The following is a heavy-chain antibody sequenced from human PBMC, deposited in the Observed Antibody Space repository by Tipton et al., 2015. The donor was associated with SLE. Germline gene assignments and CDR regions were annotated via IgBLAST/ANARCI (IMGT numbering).Heavy chain of an antibody. V-gene: IGHV4-59*12. CDR1: GGSINNYY. J-gene: IGHJ6*03. CDR2: IYYSGST. Sequence: TLSLTCTVSGGSINNYYWSWIRQPPGKGLEWIGYIYYSGSTNYNPSLKSRATISVDTSKNQFSLKLSSVTAADTAVYYCASWGPIVYYYYYMDVWGKGTTVTVSS. D-gene: IGHD3-16*01. CDR3: ASWGPIVYYYYYMDV.